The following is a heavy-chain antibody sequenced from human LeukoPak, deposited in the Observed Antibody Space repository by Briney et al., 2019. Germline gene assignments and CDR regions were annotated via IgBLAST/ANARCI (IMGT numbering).Heavy chain of an antibody. V-gene: IGHV3-48*04. CDR3: ASETVVPAAMSYYYYYYMDV. Sequence: PGGSLRLSCAASGFTFSSYSMNWVRQAPGQGLEWVSYISSGSSSVYYADSVKGRFTISRDNAKNSLYLQMNSLRADDTAVYYCASETVVPAAMSYYYYYYMDVWGKGTTVTVSS. D-gene: IGHD2-2*01. CDR2: ISSGSSSV. CDR1: GFTFSSYS. J-gene: IGHJ6*03.